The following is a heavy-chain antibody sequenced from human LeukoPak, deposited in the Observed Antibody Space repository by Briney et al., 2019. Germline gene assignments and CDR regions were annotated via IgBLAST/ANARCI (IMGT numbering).Heavy chain of an antibody. D-gene: IGHD6-19*01. CDR3: AKDPYSSATACFDY. V-gene: IGHV3-30*18. CDR1: GFMFGNYG. J-gene: IGHJ4*02. Sequence: GGSLRLSCAASGFMFGNYGMHWVRQAPGQGLEWVAAISNDGRNKYYSDSVKGRFTISRDNSKNTVYLQMHSLRGEGTAVYYCAKDPYSSATACFDYWGQGTLVTVSS. CDR2: ISNDGRNK.